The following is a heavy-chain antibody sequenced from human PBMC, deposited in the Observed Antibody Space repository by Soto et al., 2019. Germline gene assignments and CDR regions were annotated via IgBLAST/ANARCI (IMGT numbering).Heavy chain of an antibody. J-gene: IGHJ3*02. CDR1: GFSFSNFG. CDR3: AKNRSYSLDAFDI. V-gene: IGHV3-23*01. Sequence: ESGGGLVQPGGSLRLSCAASGFSFSNFGMTWVRQAPGKGLEWVSGISGTGSRTRYADSVKGRFTISRDNSKNTLSLQMNSLRAEDTAVYYCAKNRSYSLDAFDIWGQGTMVAVSS. D-gene: IGHD2-15*01. CDR2: ISGTGSRT.